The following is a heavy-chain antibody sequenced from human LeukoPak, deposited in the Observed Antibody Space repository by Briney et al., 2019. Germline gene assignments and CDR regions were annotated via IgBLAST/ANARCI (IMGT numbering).Heavy chain of an antibody. D-gene: IGHD2-15*01. CDR2: IYYSGST. V-gene: IGHV4-59*08. CDR1: GGSISSYY. CDR3: ARHRYCSGGSCYDAFDI. Sequence: KPSETLSLTCTVSGGSISSYYWSWIRQPPGKGLEWIGYIYYSGSTNYNPSLKSRVTISVDTSKNQFSLKLSSVTAADMAVYYCARHRYCSGGSCYDAFDIWGQGTMVTVSS. J-gene: IGHJ3*02.